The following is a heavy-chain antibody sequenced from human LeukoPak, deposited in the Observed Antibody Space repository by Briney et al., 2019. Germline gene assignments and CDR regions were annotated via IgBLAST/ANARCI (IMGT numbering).Heavy chain of an antibody. J-gene: IGHJ3*02. CDR1: GGSFSGYY. Sequence: PSETLSLTCAVYGGSFSGYYWSWIRQPPGKGLEWIGEINHSGSTNYNPSLKSRVTISVDTSKNQFSLKLSSVTAADTAVYYCARGGKTLENAFDIWGQGTMVTVSS. D-gene: IGHD1-1*01. CDR3: ARGGKTLENAFDI. CDR2: INHSGST. V-gene: IGHV4-34*01.